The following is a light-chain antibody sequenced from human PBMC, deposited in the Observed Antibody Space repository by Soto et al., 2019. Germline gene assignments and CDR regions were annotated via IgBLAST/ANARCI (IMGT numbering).Light chain of an antibody. CDR1: LTVLYSSNSKNY. J-gene: IGKJ3*01. CDR3: QPYYDTPFT. CDR2: WAY. Sequence: DIVMTQSPDSLTVSLGERATINCKSRLTVLYSSNSKNYLAWYQQKPRQPPKLLISWAYTRESGVTDRISGSGSGTDFTLTISSMQAEDVAVYYCQPYYDTPFTVGPVTQVEIK. V-gene: IGKV4-1*01.